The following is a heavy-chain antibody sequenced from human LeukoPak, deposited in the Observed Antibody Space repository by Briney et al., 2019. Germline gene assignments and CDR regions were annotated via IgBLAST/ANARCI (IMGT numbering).Heavy chain of an antibody. CDR3: ARAGGWYYDSSGYGAFDI. CDR1: GFTFSDYG. Sequence: GGSLRLSCAASGFTFSDYGMNWVRQAPGKGLEWVSYISSSGSTIYYADSVKGRFTISRDNAKNSLYLQMNSLRAEDTAVYYCARAGGWYYDSSGYGAFDIWGQGTMVTVSS. V-gene: IGHV3-48*04. CDR2: ISSSGSTI. J-gene: IGHJ3*02. D-gene: IGHD3-22*01.